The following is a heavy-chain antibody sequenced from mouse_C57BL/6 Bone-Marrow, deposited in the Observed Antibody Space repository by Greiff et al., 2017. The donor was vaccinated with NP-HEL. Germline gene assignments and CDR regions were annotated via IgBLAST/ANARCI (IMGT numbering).Heavy chain of an antibody. CDR2: IYPRSGNT. CDR1: GYTFTSYG. Sequence: VQVVESGAELARPGASVKLSCKASGYTFTSYGISWVKQRTGQGLEWIGEIYPRSGNTYYNEKFKGKATLTADKSSSTAYMELRSLTSEDSAVYFCALRRTFDYWGQGTTLTVSS. J-gene: IGHJ2*01. V-gene: IGHV1-81*01. CDR3: ALRRTFDY. D-gene: IGHD2-12*01.